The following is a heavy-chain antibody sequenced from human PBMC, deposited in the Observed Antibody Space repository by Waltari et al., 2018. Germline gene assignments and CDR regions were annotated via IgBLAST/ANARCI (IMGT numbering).Heavy chain of an antibody. D-gene: IGHD3-9*01. V-gene: IGHV4-39*07. CDR3: ARTAYDHLTGYPTLDH. CDR2: IYYSGST. J-gene: IGHJ4*02. CDR1: GAYFESSSHY. Sequence: QVQLQESGPGLVKPSETLSLTCSVSGAYFESSSHYWGWVRQPPGKGLEWIVSIYYSGSTYYNPSLKSRGNMSVDTANYQFSLKVTSVTAADTAVYYCARTAYDHLTGYPTLDHWGQGILVTVSS.